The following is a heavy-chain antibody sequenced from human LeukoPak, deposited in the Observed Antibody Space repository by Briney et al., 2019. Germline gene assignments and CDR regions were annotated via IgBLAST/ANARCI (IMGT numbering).Heavy chain of an antibody. J-gene: IGHJ4*02. CDR1: GGSFSGYY. CDR2: INHSGST. CDR3: ARVVPAATRRYYFDY. V-gene: IGHV4-34*01. D-gene: IGHD2-2*01. Sequence: SETLSLTCAVYGGSFSGYYWSWIRQPPGKGLEWIGEINHSGSTNYNPSLKSRVTISVDTSKNQFSLKLSSVTAADTAVYYCARVVPAATRRYYFDYWGQGTPVTVSS.